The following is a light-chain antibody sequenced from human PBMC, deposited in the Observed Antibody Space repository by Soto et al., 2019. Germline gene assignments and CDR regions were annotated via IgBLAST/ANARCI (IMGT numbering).Light chain of an antibody. Sequence: DIQMTQSPSTLSASVGDRVTITCRASQSINSWLAWYQQEPGKAPKLLIYKASSLESGVPSRFSGSGSGTEFTVTISSLRPDDVSTYYCQHYHSYRPWTFGQGNKVEIK. CDR2: KAS. CDR1: QSINSW. CDR3: QHYHSYRPWT. V-gene: IGKV1-5*03. J-gene: IGKJ1*01.